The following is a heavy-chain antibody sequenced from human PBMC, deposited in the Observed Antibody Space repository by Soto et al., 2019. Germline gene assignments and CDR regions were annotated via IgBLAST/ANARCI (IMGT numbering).Heavy chain of an antibody. CDR2: ISAYNGNT. CDR1: GYTFTSYG. D-gene: IGHD5-12*01. J-gene: IGHJ4*02. V-gene: IGHV1-18*04. CDR3: AREREWLRYHHQFDY. Sequence: ASVKVSCKASGYTFTSYGISWVRQAPGQGLEWMGWISAYNGNTNYAQKLQGRVTMTTDTSTSTAYMELRSLRSDDTAVYYCAREREWLRYHHQFDYWGQGTLVPLP.